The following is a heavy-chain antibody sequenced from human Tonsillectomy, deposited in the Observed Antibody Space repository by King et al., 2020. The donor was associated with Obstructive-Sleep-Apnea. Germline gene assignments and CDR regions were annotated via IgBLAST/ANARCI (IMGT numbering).Heavy chain of an antibody. Sequence: QLQESGPGLVKPSETLSLTCTVSGYSISSGYYWGWIRQPPGKGLEWIGSIYHSGSTYYNPSLKSRVTISVETSKNHFSPKLSSVTAADTAVYYCARDYYYDSSGYYVDYWGQGTLVTVSS. V-gene: IGHV4-38-2*02. J-gene: IGHJ4*02. CDR3: ARDYYYDSSGYYVDY. CDR1: GYSISSGYY. D-gene: IGHD3-22*01. CDR2: IYHSGST.